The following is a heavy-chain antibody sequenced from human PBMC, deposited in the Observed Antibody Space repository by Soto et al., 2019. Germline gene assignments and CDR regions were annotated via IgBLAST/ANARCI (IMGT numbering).Heavy chain of an antibody. CDR2: MGNDGITT. J-gene: IGHJ3*01. D-gene: IGHD1-26*01. CDR1: GFTFSTYG. V-gene: IGHV3-30*02. Sequence: GSLRLSGAASGFTFSTYGMHWVRNGQGKGLEWVAVMGNDGITTFYADSVKGRFTISRDNSKNTLFLQMNSLRADDTAVYYCTKEIQRELPAFATWAKGTMFPV. CDR3: TKEIQRELPAFAT.